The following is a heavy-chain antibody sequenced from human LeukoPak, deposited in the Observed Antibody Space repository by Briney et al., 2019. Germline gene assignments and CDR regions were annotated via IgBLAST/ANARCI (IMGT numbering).Heavy chain of an antibody. Sequence: GGSLRLSCAASGFTFSSYAMHWVRQAPGKGLEWVAVISYDGSNKYYADSVKGRFTISRDNSKNTLYPQMNSLRAEDTAVYYCARGHCSSTSCYLVYFDYWGQGTLVTVSS. J-gene: IGHJ4*02. CDR2: ISYDGSNK. CDR3: ARGHCSSTSCYLVYFDY. V-gene: IGHV3-30-3*01. CDR1: GFTFSSYA. D-gene: IGHD2-2*01.